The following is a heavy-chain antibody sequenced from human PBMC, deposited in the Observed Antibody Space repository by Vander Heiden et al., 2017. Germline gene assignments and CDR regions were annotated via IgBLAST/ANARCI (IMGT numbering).Heavy chain of an antibody. V-gene: IGHV3-21*01. J-gene: IGHJ6*02. CDR3: ARVLRFLEWLPDYYGMDV. D-gene: IGHD3-3*01. Sequence: EVQLVESGGGLVKPGGSLRLSCAASGFTFSSYSMNWVRQAPGKGLEWVSSISSSSSYIYYADSVKCRFTISRDNAKNSLYLQMNSLRAEDTAVYYCARVLRFLEWLPDYYGMDVWGRGTTVTVSS. CDR2: ISSSSSYI. CDR1: GFTFSSYS.